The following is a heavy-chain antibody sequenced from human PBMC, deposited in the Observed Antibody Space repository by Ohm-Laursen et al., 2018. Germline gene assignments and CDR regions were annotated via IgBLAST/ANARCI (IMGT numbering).Heavy chain of an antibody. J-gene: IGHJ4*02. V-gene: IGHV3-30*18. CDR3: VKESSTGYYRTADY. Sequence: SLRLSCTASGFSFGSYGMHWVRQTPGKGLEWVAVFSYDGSDKHYADSVKGRFTISRDNSKNTLDLQMNSLRPEDTAVYYCVKESSTGYYRTADYWGQGTLVSVSS. CDR1: GFSFGSYG. CDR2: FSYDGSDK. D-gene: IGHD3-9*01.